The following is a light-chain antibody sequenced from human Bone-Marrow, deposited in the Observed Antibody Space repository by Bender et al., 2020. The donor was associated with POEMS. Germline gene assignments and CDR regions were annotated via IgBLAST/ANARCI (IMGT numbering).Light chain of an antibody. J-gene: IGLJ3*02. CDR3: SSFTNSDTWV. CDR1: NTDTSYYKY. CDR2: DVS. V-gene: IGLV2-14*03. Sequence: QSALTQPASVSGSPGQSITISCTGTNTDTSYYKYVVWYQQHPGTAPKVIIYDVSNRPSGVSNRFSGSKSGSTASLTISRLQAEDEADYYCSSFTNSDTWVFGGGTKLTVL.